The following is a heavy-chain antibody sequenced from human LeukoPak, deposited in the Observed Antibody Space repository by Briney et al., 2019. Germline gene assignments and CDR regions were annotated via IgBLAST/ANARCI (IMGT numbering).Heavy chain of an antibody. CDR2: IYYSGST. CDR1: GGSISSYY. J-gene: IGHJ4*02. Sequence: SETLSLTCTVSGGSISSYYWSWIRQPPGKGLEWIGYIYYSGSTNYNPSLKSRVTISVDTSKNQFSLKLSSVTAADTAVYYCARDRNRAIDYWGQGTLVTVSS. D-gene: IGHD2/OR15-2a*01. V-gene: IGHV4-59*01. CDR3: ARDRNRAIDY.